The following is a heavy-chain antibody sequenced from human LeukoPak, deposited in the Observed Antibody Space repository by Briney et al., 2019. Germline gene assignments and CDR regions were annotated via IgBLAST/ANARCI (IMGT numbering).Heavy chain of an antibody. Sequence: PGGSLRLSCAASGFTFSASDMNWVRQTPGKGLEWVAFIRYDGINKYYADSVKGRFTISRDSFKNTLYLQMNSLRAEDTAVYYCAKDSYIFSATIAAGMDVWGKGTTVTISS. CDR3: AKDSYIFSATIAAGMDV. D-gene: IGHD5-24*01. J-gene: IGHJ6*04. V-gene: IGHV3-30*02. CDR2: IRYDGINK. CDR1: GFTFSASD.